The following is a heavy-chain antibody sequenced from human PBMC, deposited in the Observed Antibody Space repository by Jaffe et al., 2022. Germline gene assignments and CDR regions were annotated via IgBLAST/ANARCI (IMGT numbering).Heavy chain of an antibody. CDR1: GGSISSSSYY. J-gene: IGHJ4*02. Sequence: QLQLQESGPGLVKPSETLSLTCTVSGGSISSSSYYWGWIRQPPGKGLEWIGSIYYSGSTYYNPSLKSRVTISVDTSKNQFSLKLSSVTAADTAVYYCASQYRGIAAAGTSPSTPYYFDYWGQGTLVTVSS. CDR2: IYYSGST. CDR3: ASQYRGIAAAGTSPSTPYYFDY. V-gene: IGHV4-39*01. D-gene: IGHD6-13*01.